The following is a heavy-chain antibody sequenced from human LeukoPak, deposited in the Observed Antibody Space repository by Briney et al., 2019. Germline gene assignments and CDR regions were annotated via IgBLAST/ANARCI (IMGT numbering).Heavy chain of an antibody. J-gene: IGHJ4*02. D-gene: IGHD5-18*01. CDR3: ARDRGDTAMTYYFDY. Sequence: ASVKVSCKPSGYTFTNYGISWVRQAPGQGLEWMGWISTYNGNTNYAQKLQGRVTMTTDTSTSTAYMELRSLRSDDTAVYYCARDRGDTAMTYYFDYWGQGTLVTVSS. CDR2: ISTYNGNT. V-gene: IGHV1-18*01. CDR1: GYTFTNYG.